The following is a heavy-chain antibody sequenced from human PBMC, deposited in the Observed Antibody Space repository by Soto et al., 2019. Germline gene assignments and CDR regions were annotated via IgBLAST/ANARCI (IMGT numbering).Heavy chain of an antibody. Sequence: GGSLRLSCAASGFTFSSYAMSWVRQAPGKGLEWVSAISGSGGSTYYADSVKGRFTISRDNSKHTLYLQMNSLRAEDTAVYYCAKVQPPRIAVAGTGYFDYWGQGTLVTVSS. CDR2: ISGSGGST. J-gene: IGHJ4*02. CDR3: AKVQPPRIAVAGTGYFDY. CDR1: GFTFSSYA. D-gene: IGHD6-19*01. V-gene: IGHV3-23*01.